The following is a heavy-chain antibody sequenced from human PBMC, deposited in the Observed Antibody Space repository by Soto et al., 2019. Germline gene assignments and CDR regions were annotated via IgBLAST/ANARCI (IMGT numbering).Heavy chain of an antibody. J-gene: IGHJ3*02. D-gene: IGHD3-3*01. CDR1: GFTFSSYS. Sequence: GGSLRLSCAASGFTFSSYSMNWVRQAPGKGLEWVSYISSSSSTIYYADSVKGRFTISRDNAKNSLYLQMNSLRDEDTAVYYCARDPSYDFWSGYPYDPFAIWGQGTMVTV. CDR2: ISSSSSTI. V-gene: IGHV3-48*02. CDR3: ARDPSYDFWSGYPYDPFAI.